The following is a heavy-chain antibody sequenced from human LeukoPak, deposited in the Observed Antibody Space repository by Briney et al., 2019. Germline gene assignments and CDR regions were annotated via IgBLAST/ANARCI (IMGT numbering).Heavy chain of an antibody. CDR3: ARGDYGDRDLDY. CDR2: ISSRSSSI. Sequence: GGSLRLSCAASGFTFSSYSMNWVRQAPGKGLEWVSYISSRSSSIYYADSVRGRFTLSRDNAKNSLYLQMNSLRDEDTAVYYCARGDYGDRDLDYWGQGTLVTVSS. J-gene: IGHJ4*02. V-gene: IGHV3-48*02. CDR1: GFTFSSYS. D-gene: IGHD4-17*01.